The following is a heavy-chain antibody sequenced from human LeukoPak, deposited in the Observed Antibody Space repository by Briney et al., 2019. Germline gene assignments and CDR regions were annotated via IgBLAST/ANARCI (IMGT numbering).Heavy chain of an antibody. V-gene: IGHV3-48*01. CDR3: ATIYGDYGY. J-gene: IGHJ4*02. D-gene: IGHD4-17*01. Sequence: PGGSLRLSCAASGFTFNNYNMNWVRQAPGRGLEWVSYISSSSSAMYYADSVKGRFAICRDNVKNSLFLQMNSLRAEDTAVYYCATIYGDYGYWGQGTLVTVSS. CDR1: GFTFNNYN. CDR2: ISSSSSAM.